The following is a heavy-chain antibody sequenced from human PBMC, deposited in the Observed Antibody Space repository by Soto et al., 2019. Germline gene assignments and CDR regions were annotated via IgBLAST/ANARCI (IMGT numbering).Heavy chain of an antibody. J-gene: IGHJ4*02. CDR2: IYYSGST. Sequence: QVQLQESGPGLVKPSETLSLTCTVSGGFISSYYWSWIRQPPGKGLEWIGYIYYSGSTNYNPSLKSRVTISVDPSQNQFSLKLRSVPAADTAVYYCATNYGDYEGGFDYWGQGTLVTVSS. V-gene: IGHV4-59*08. CDR1: GGFISSYY. CDR3: ATNYGDYEGGFDY. D-gene: IGHD4-17*01.